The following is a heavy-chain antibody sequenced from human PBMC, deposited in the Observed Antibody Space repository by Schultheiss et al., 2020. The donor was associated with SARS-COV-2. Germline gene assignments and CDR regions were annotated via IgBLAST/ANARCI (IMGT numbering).Heavy chain of an antibody. CDR1: GVSLSTYY. V-gene: IGHV4-4*07. J-gene: IGHJ4*02. CDR2: IYTSGST. Sequence: SETLSLTCTVSGVSLSTYYWSWIRQPAGKGLEWIGRIYTSGSTNYNSSLKSRVTMSIDTSKNQFSLKLTSVTAADTAVYYCVRSIAEAGKEFDSWGQGTLVTVSS. D-gene: IGHD6-13*01. CDR3: VRSIAEAGKEFDS.